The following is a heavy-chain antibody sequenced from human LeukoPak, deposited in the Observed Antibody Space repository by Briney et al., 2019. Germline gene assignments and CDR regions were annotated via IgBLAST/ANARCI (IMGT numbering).Heavy chain of an antibody. CDR1: ERTFSSYA. Sequence: SVKLSCKASERTFSSYAISSGRQAPGQRLEWRGGIIPIFGTANYAQKFKLRVTITADKSTRTDYMELSSLRSEDTAVYYCARAEMETRRGYSGYESKLDYYYYMDVWGKGTTVTVSS. D-gene: IGHD5-12*01. V-gene: IGHV1-69*06. J-gene: IGHJ6*03. CDR2: IIPIFGTA. CDR3: ARAEMETRRGYSGYESKLDYYYYMDV.